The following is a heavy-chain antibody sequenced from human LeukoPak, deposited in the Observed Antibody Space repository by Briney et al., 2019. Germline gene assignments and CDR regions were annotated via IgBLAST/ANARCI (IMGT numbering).Heavy chain of an antibody. CDR3: AKSSGSYFKYIDY. CDR2: IRWDGATT. V-gene: IGHV3-43D*03. D-gene: IGHD1-26*01. CDR1: GFTFDDYA. J-gene: IGHJ4*02. Sequence: WGSLRLSCAASGFTFDDYAMHWFRQAPGKGLEWVSLIRWDGATTYYADSVKGRFTISRDNSKNSLYLQMNSLRAEDTALYYCAKSSGSYFKYIDYWGQGTLVTVSS.